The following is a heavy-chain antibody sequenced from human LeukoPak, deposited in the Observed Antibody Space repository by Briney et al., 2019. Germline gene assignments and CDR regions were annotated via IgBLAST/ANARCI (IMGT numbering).Heavy chain of an antibody. Sequence: PGGSLRLSCSASGFTFSTYGMHWVRQAPGKGLEWVAVIRYDGSNKYYADSVKGRFTISRDNSKNTLSLQMNSLRAEDTAVYYCARDGYSYHYYGMDVWGQGTTVTVSS. CDR1: GFTFSTYG. J-gene: IGHJ6*02. D-gene: IGHD5-24*01. CDR2: IRYDGSNK. CDR3: ARDGYSYHYYGMDV. V-gene: IGHV3-33*08.